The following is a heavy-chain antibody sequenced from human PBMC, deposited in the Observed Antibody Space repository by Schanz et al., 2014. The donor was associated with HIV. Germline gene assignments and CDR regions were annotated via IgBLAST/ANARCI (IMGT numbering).Heavy chain of an antibody. CDR2: ISGSVGST. CDR1: GFTFSIYA. D-gene: IGHD6-13*01. CDR3: AKRGPAAWDYFDS. Sequence: VQLVESGGGVVQPGGSLRLSCAASGFTFSIYAMSWVRQAPGKGLEWVSSISGSVGSTYYADSVKGRFTISRDNSKNTLYLQMNSLRVDDTAVYYCAKRGPAAWDYFDSWGQGTLVTVSP. V-gene: IGHV3-23*04. J-gene: IGHJ4*02.